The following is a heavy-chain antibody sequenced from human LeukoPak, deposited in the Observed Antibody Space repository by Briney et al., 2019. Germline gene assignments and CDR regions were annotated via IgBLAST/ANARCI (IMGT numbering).Heavy chain of an antibody. CDR2: IKPSHGET. J-gene: IGHJ4*02. CDR1: GYTFTDHW. V-gene: IGHV1-46*01. Sequence: ASVKTSCKASGYTFTDHWIHWVRQPPGEGLDWMGMIKPSHGETRYAQKFQGRVTMTGDTSTTTVYMELSSLRSEDTAVFYCARAVTQDFDYWGQGSLVTVSS. CDR3: ARAVTQDFDY.